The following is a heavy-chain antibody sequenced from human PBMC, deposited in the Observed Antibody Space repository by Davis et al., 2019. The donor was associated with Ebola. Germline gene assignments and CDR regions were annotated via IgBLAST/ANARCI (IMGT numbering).Heavy chain of an antibody. CDR3: ARPIRGGNWFDP. V-gene: IGHV4-39*01. CDR1: GGSISSYY. CDR2: IYYSGST. D-gene: IGHD2-15*01. J-gene: IGHJ5*02. Sequence: PSETLSLTCTVSGGSISSYYWGWIRQPPGKGLEWIGSIYYSGSTYYNPSLKSRVTISVDTSKNQFSLKLSSVTAADTAVYYCARPIRGGNWFDPWGQGTLVTVSS.